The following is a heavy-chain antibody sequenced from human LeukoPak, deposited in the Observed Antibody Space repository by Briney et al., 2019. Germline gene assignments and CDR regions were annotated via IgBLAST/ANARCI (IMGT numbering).Heavy chain of an antibody. CDR2: ISYSGSA. Sequence: PSETLSLTCTVSGGSISHHFWGWIRQPPGKGLDWIGYISYSGSANYNPSLKSRVTISVDTSKNQFSLKLSSVTAADTAVYYCARHASPNYFDYWGQGTLVTVSS. CDR1: GGSISHHF. D-gene: IGHD3-16*01. V-gene: IGHV4-59*08. J-gene: IGHJ4*02. CDR3: ARHASPNYFDY.